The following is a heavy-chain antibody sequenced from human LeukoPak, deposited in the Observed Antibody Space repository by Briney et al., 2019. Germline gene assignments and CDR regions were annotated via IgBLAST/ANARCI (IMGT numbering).Heavy chain of an antibody. D-gene: IGHD5-12*01. CDR2: ISGSGGST. V-gene: IGHV3-23*01. J-gene: IGHJ4*02. CDR3: ARGRGIVATLSDFDY. Sequence: GGSLRLSCAASGFTFSSYGMSWVRQAPGKGLEWVSAISGSGGSTYYADSVKGRFTISRDNSKNTLYLQMNSLRAGDTAVYYCARGRGIVATLSDFDYWGQGTLVTVSS. CDR1: GFTFSSYG.